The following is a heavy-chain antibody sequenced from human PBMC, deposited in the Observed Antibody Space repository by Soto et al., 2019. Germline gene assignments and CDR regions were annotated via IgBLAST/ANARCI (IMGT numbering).Heavy chain of an antibody. CDR3: ARDLGYSNYGYYPYYGMDV. D-gene: IGHD4-4*01. CDR1: GFTFSSYG. Sequence: GGSLRLSCAASGFTFSSYGMHWVRQAPGKGLEWVAVIWYDGSNKYYADSVKGRFTISRDNSKNTLYLQMNSLRAEDTAVYYCARDLGYSNYGYYPYYGMDVSGQGTTVTVSS. V-gene: IGHV3-33*01. J-gene: IGHJ6*01. CDR2: IWYDGSNK.